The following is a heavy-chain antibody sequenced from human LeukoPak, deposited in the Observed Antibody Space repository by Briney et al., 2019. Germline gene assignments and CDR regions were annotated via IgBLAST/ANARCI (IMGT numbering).Heavy chain of an antibody. D-gene: IGHD2-2*01. CDR3: ARLMPHDAFDI. J-gene: IGHJ3*02. CDR2: IYTSGST. CDR1: GGSISSYY. V-gene: IGHV4-4*09. Sequence: ASETLSLTCTVSGGSISSYYWSWIRQPPGKGLEWIGYIYTSGSTNYNPSLKSRVTISVDTSKNQFSLKLSSVTAADTAVYYCARLMPHDAFDIWGQGTMVTVSS.